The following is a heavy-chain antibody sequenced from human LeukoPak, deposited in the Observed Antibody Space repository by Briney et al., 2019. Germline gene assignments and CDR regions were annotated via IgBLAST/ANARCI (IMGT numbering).Heavy chain of an antibody. CDR3: AREVGSGGSLGFDY. CDR2: IKQDGSEK. D-gene: IGHD2-15*01. J-gene: IGHJ4*02. V-gene: IGHV3-7*01. CDR1: GFTFSSYW. Sequence: PGWSLTLSCAASGFTFSSYWMSWVRQAPGKGLEWVANIKQDGSEKYYVDSVKGRFTISRDNAKNSLYLQMNSLRAEDTAVYYCAREVGSGGSLGFDYWGQGTLVTVSS.